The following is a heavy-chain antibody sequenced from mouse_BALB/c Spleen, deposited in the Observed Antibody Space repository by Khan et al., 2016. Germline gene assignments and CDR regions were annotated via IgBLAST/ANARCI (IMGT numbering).Heavy chain of an antibody. Sequence: QIQLVQSGPELKKPGETVKISCKATGYTFTNYGMNWVKQAPGKGLKWMGWINTYTGEPTYADDFKGRFAFSLETSASTAYFQINNLTSEDTATYFVARWSLRYYARKYWGQGTSVTVSS. CDR3: ARWSLRYYARKY. D-gene: IGHD2-1*01. V-gene: IGHV9-3-1*01. J-gene: IGHJ4*01. CDR2: INTYTGEP. CDR1: GYTFTNYG.